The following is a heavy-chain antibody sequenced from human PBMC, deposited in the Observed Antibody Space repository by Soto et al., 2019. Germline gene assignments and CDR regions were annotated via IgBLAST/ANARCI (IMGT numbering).Heavy chain of an antibody. D-gene: IGHD4-4*01. J-gene: IGHJ4*01. V-gene: IGHV3-15*07. Sequence: GGSLRLSCAASGFTFSNAWINWVRQAPGKGLEWVGRIKSKTDGGTTDYAEPVKGRFAISRDDSNNMVYLHMNSLKIEDTAVYYFTTDSYSTIRIVRFEYWGHGTLVTLSS. CDR2: IKSKTDGGTT. CDR1: GFTFSNAW. CDR3: TTDSYSTIRIVRFEY.